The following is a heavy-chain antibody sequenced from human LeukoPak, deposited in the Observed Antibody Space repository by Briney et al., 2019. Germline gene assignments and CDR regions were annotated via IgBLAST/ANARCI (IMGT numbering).Heavy chain of an antibody. Sequence: SETLSLTCAVYGGSFSGYYWSWIRQPPGKGLEWIGYIYYSGSTNYNPSLKSRVTISVDTSKNQFSLKLSSVTAADTAVYYCAREARWELATFDYWGQGTLVTVFS. CDR1: GGSFSGYY. CDR3: AREARWELATFDY. V-gene: IGHV4-59*01. J-gene: IGHJ4*02. D-gene: IGHD1-26*01. CDR2: IYYSGST.